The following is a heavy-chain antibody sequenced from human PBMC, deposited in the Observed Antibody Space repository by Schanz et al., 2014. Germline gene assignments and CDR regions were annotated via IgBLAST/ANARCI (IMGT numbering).Heavy chain of an antibody. J-gene: IGHJ4*02. CDR2: ISDSGDST. Sequence: EVQLVESGGALVQPGGSLRLSCAASGFTFSRYAMHWVRQAPGKGLEWVSDISDSGDSTHYADSVKGRFTISRDNAKNSLFLQMNSLSAEDTAVYYCAKYGGGYSYGFVEYWGQGILVTVSS. V-gene: IGHV3-48*03. CDR1: GFTFSRYA. CDR3: AKYGGGYSYGFVEY. D-gene: IGHD5-18*01.